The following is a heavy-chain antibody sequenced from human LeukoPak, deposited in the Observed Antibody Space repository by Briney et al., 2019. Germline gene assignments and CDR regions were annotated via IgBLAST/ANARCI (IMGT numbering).Heavy chain of an antibody. J-gene: IGHJ3*02. V-gene: IGHV3-23*01. CDR3: AKAFYSNSYQRSFDI. D-gene: IGHD6-6*01. CDR2: VTGSGVST. CDR1: GLTFSSYA. Sequence: PGGSLRLSCAASGLTFSSYAMTWVRQAPGKGLEWVSGVTGSGVSTYYADSVTGRFTISRDNSKNTLYLQMNSLRAEDTAIYYCAKAFYSNSYQRSFDIWGQGTKVTVSS.